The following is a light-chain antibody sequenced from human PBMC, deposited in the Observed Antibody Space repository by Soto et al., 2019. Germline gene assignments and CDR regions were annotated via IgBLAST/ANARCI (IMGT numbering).Light chain of an antibody. CDR1: QGISDY. CDR2: GAS. Sequence: DIQLTQSPSFLSASVGDRVTISCRASQGISDYLAWYQQKPGKAPKLLIYGASTLQSGLPSRFSGSASGTEFTLTISSLQPEDFATYVCQQFNASPLTFGGGTKLEIK. J-gene: IGKJ4*01. V-gene: IGKV1-9*01. CDR3: QQFNASPLT.